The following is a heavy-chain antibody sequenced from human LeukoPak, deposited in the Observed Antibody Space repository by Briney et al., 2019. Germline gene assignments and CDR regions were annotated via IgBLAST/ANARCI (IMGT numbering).Heavy chain of an antibody. Sequence: SQTLSLTCAISGDGVSSNSAAWNWIPPSPSRDFKWLGRTYYRSKWYNDYAVSVKSRITINPDTSRNQFSLQLNSVTPEDTAIYYCTREAVWGTSDYWGQGTLVTVSS. D-gene: IGHD3-16*01. CDR3: TREAVWGTSDY. CDR1: GDGVSSNSAA. CDR2: TYYRSKWYN. J-gene: IGHJ4*02. V-gene: IGHV6-1*01.